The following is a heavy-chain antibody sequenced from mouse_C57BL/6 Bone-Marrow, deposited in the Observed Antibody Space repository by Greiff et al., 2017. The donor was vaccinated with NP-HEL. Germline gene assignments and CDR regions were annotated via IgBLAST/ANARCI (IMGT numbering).Heavy chain of an antibody. CDR3: AREFTYWYFDV. J-gene: IGHJ1*03. CDR2: INPGSGGT. CDR1: GYAFTNYL. V-gene: IGHV1-54*01. Sequence: VQLVESGAELVRPGTSVKVSCKASGYAFTNYLIEWVKQRPGQGLEWIGVINPGSGGTNYNEKFKGKATLTADKSSSTAYMQLSSLTSEDSAVYFCAREFTYWYFDVWGTGTTVTVSS.